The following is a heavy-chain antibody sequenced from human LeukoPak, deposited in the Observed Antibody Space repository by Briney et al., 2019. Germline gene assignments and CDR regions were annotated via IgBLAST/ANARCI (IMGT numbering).Heavy chain of an antibody. CDR2: IYYSGST. D-gene: IGHD3-22*01. V-gene: IGHV4-30-4*08. CDR3: ARDSYYYDSSGYDY. J-gene: IGHJ4*02. CDR1: GGSISSGDYY. Sequence: SETLSLXCTVSGGSISSGDYYWSWIRQPPGKGLEWIGYIYYSGSTYYNPSLKSRVTISVDTSKNQFSLKLSSVTAADTAVYYCARDSYYYDSSGYDYWGQGTLVTVSS.